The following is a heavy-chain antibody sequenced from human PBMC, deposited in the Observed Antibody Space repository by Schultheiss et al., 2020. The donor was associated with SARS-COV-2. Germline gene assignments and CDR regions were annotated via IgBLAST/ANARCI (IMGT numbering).Heavy chain of an antibody. CDR2: IYYSGST. CDR3: ARGGRFLEWLFVY. Sequence: SQTLSLTCAVYGGSFSGYYWSWIRQPPGKGLEWIGYIYYSGSTNYNPSLKSRVTISVDTSKNQFSLKLSSVTAADTAVYYCARGGRFLEWLFVYWGQGTLVTVSS. V-gene: IGHV4-34*01. J-gene: IGHJ4*02. CDR1: GGSFSGYY. D-gene: IGHD3-3*01.